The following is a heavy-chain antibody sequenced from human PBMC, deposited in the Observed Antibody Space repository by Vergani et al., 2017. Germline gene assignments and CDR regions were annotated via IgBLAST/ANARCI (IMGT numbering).Heavy chain of an antibody. D-gene: IGHD2-21*01. Sequence: QVQLQESGPGLVKPSQILSLTCTVSDGSISSGDYYWSWIRQPPGKGLEWIGYIYYSGSTYYNPSLNSRVTISVDTSKNQFSLKLTSVTAADTAVYYCARDGGEYDKDALDVWGQGTKVTVTS. V-gene: IGHV4-30-4*08. J-gene: IGHJ3*01. CDR3: ARDGGEYDKDALDV. CDR2: IYYSGST. CDR1: DGSISSGDYY.